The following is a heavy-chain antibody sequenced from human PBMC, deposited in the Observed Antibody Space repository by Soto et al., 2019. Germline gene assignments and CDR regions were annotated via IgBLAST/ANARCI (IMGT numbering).Heavy chain of an antibody. CDR3: AKRPRALLTFDY. CDR1: GFIFSKYV. V-gene: IGHV3-23*04. CDR2: ISDSGGTS. D-gene: IGHD1-26*01. J-gene: IGHJ4*02. Sequence: EVQLVDSGGGWVQPGGSLRLSCAASGFIFSKYVMIWVRQAPGKGLEWVSSISDSGGTSYYADSVKGRFTISRDNSKNTLYLQMNSLRAEDTAIYYCAKRPRALLTFDYWGQGTLVTVSS.